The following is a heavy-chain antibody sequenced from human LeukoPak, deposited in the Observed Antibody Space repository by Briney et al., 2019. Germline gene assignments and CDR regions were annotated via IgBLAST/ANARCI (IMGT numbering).Heavy chain of an antibody. D-gene: IGHD1-26*01. Sequence: SVKVSCKASGVTFASSDISWVRQAPGQGLEWMGGIIPIFGSAIYAQKFQGRVTITADTSTSTAYMELTSLRSEDTAMYYCARDIGRPEGGYYYMDVWGKGTTVIVSS. CDR1: GVTFASSD. V-gene: IGHV1-69*06. J-gene: IGHJ6*03. CDR2: IIPIFGSA. CDR3: ARDIGRPEGGYYYMDV.